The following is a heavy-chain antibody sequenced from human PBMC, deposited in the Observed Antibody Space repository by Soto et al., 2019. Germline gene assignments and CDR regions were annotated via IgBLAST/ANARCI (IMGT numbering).Heavy chain of an antibody. CDR3: ARDRVAEGQYYYYGMDV. Sequence: GASVKVSCKASGYTFTSDGISWVRQAPGQGLEWMGWISAYNGNTNYAQKLQGRVTMTTDTSTSTAYMELRSLRSDDTAVYYCARDRVAEGQYYYYGMDVWGQGTTVTVSS. V-gene: IGHV1-18*04. J-gene: IGHJ6*02. D-gene: IGHD2-15*01. CDR2: ISAYNGNT. CDR1: GYTFTSDG.